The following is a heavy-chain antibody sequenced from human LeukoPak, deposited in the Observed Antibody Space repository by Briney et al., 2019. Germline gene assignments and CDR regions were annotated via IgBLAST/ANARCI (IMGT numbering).Heavy chain of an antibody. D-gene: IGHD3-22*01. CDR2: INPSGGST. CDR3: AREGPDITMIVVAVSLIFDY. J-gene: IGHJ4*02. Sequence: ASVKVSCKASGYTFTSYYMHWVRQAPGQGLEWMGIINPSGGSTSYAQKFQGRVTMTRDTSTSTVYMELSSLRSEDTAVYYCAREGPDITMIVVAVSLIFDYWGQGTLVTVSS. CDR1: GYTFTSYY. V-gene: IGHV1-46*01.